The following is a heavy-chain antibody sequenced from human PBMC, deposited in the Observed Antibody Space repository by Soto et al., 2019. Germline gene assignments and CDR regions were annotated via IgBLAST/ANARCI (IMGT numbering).Heavy chain of an antibody. CDR3: ARVGRIAAAGGHFDY. CDR2: IYYSGST. CDR1: GGSVSSGSYY. D-gene: IGHD6-13*01. J-gene: IGHJ4*02. Sequence: SETLSLTCTVSGGSVSSGSYYWSWIRQPSGKGLEWIGYIYYSGSTNYNPSLKSRVTISADTSKNQFSLKLSSVTAADTAVYYCARVGRIAAAGGHFDYWGQGTLVTVSS. V-gene: IGHV4-61*01.